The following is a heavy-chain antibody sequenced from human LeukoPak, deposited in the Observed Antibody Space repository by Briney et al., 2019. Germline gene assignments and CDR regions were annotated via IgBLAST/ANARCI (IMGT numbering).Heavy chain of an antibody. CDR3: ARVSFDYDILTGYAP. J-gene: IGHJ5*02. Sequence: ASVKVSCKASPPPPPPPPPPPPPPPPAPPLAPIPWINAGNGNTKYSQKFQGRVTITRDTSASTAYMELSSLRSEDTAVYYCARVSFDYDILTGYAPWGQGTLVTVSS. CDR1: PPPPPPPP. V-gene: IGHV1-3*01. D-gene: IGHD3-9*01. CDR2: INAGNGNT.